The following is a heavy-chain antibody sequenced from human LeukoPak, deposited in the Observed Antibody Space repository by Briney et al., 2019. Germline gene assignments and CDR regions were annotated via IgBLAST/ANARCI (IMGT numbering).Heavy chain of an antibody. CDR1: GFTFSDYY. Sequence: AGGSLRLSCAASGFTFSDYYMSWIRQAPGKGLEWVSSISTGGNYRYYADSLKGRFTISRDNAKNSLYLQINSLRAEDTAVYYCAGLLKDTAMGLDDYWGQGTLVTVSS. J-gene: IGHJ4*02. D-gene: IGHD5-18*01. CDR3: AGLLKDTAMGLDDY. CDR2: ISTGGNYR. V-gene: IGHV3-11*06.